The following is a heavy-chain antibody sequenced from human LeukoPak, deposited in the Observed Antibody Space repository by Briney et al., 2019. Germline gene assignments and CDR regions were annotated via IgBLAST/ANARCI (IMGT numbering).Heavy chain of an antibody. CDR1: GYTFTSYY. Sequence: ASVKVSCKASGYTFTSYYMHWVRQAPGQGLEWMGIINPSGGSTSYAQKFQGRVTMTRDTSTSTVYMELSSLRSEDTAVYYCARDRWELLLNYYYMDVWGKGTTVTISS. V-gene: IGHV1-46*01. CDR2: INPSGGST. J-gene: IGHJ6*03. D-gene: IGHD1-26*01. CDR3: ARDRWELLLNYYYMDV.